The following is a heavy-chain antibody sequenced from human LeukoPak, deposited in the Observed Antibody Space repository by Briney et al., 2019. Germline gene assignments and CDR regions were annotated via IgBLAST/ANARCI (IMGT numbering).Heavy chain of an antibody. CDR1: GGSISSSNW. CDR2: TYHSGST. CDR3: ARAPSISIGAFDI. D-gene: IGHD6-6*01. J-gene: IGHJ3*02. V-gene: IGHV4-4*02. Sequence: SETLSLTCAVSGGSISSSNWWSWVRQPPGKGLEWIGETYHSGSTNYNPSLKSRVTISVDKSKNQFSLKLSSVTAADTAVYYCARAPSISIGAFDIWGQGTMVTVSS.